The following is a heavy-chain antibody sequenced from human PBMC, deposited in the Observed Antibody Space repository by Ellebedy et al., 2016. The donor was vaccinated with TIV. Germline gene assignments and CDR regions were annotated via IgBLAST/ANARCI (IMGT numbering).Heavy chain of an antibody. V-gene: IGHV1-2*02. Sequence: ASVKVSXKASRYTFTGYYMHWVRQAPGQGLEWMGWINPNSGGTNYAQRFQGRVTMTRDTSISTAYMELSRLRSDDTAVYYCARDYFYDYSNYSGGDRGYWGQGTLVTVSS. CDR3: ARDYFYDYSNYSGGDRGY. J-gene: IGHJ4*02. D-gene: IGHD4-11*01. CDR1: RYTFTGYY. CDR2: INPNSGGT.